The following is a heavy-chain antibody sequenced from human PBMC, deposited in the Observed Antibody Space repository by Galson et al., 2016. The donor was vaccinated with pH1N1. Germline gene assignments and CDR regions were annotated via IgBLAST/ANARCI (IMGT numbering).Heavy chain of an antibody. V-gene: IGHV3-64*02. CDR2: ISNNGGTT. Sequence: SLRLSCAASGFSFSSYAMHWVRQAPGKGLEYVSAISNNGGTTYYADSVKGRFTISRDNSKNTLYLQMGSLRAEDMAVYYCARSFAVGARSYYAMDVWGQGNPGHRLL. CDR1: GFSFSSYA. D-gene: IGHD1-26*01. CDR3: ARSFAVGARSYYAMDV. J-gene: IGHJ6*02.